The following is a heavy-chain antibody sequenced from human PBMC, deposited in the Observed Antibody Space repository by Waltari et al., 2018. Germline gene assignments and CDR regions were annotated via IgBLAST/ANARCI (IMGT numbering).Heavy chain of an antibody. CDR1: GYTLTELS. D-gene: IGHD6-6*01. J-gene: IGHJ6*02. CDR3: ATAHLSSSSGYYYYGMDV. Sequence: QVQLVQSGAEVKKPGASVKVSCKVSGYTLTELSMHWVRQAPGNGLEWMGGFDPEDGETIYAQKFQGRVTMTEDTSTDTAYMELSSLRSEDTAVYYCATAHLSSSSGYYYYGMDVWGQGTTVTVSS. CDR2: FDPEDGET. V-gene: IGHV1-24*01.